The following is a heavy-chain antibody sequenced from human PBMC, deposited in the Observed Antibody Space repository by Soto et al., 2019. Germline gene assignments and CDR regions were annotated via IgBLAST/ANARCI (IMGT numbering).Heavy chain of an antibody. CDR3: GRKSSGSYWKCDP. D-gene: IGHD3-22*01. Sequence: SGPTLVNPTQTLTLTCAFSGFPLSANGVGVGWIRQPPGGALGWLAIIYWNDGTSIRPTLQSRLSISKDTSKNQVVLSLTNMDPRDTGTYYCGRKSSGSYWKCDPWGPGAQVTVSS. J-gene: IGHJ5*02. CDR1: GFPLSANGVG. V-gene: IGHV2-5*04. CDR2: IYWNDGT.